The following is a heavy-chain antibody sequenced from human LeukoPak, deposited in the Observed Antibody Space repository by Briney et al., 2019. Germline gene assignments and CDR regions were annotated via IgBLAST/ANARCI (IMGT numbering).Heavy chain of an antibody. CDR1: GFTFSSYS. CDR2: ISSSSSYI. V-gene: IGHV3-21*01. CDR3: ARDPGIQSYFDY. Sequence: GGSLRLSCAASGFTFSSYSMNWVRQAPGKGLEWVSSISSSSSYIYYADSVKGRFTISRDNAKNSLYLQMNSLRAEDTAVYYCARDPGIQSYFDYWGQGTLVTVSS. J-gene: IGHJ4*02. D-gene: IGHD3-10*01.